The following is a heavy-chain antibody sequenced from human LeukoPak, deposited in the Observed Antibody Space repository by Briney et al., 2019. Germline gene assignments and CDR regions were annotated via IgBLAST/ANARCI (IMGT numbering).Heavy chain of an antibody. CDR1: GFTFSSYA. J-gene: IGHJ1*01. CDR3: AKWPLDYYDSSGYYPAGYFQH. Sequence: GGSLRLSCAASGFTFSSYAMSWVRQAPGKGLEWVSAISGSGGSTYYADSVKGRFTISRDNSKNTLYLQMNSLRVEDTAVYYCAKWPLDYYDSSGYYPAGYFQHWGQGTLVTVSS. D-gene: IGHD3-22*01. V-gene: IGHV3-23*01. CDR2: ISGSGGST.